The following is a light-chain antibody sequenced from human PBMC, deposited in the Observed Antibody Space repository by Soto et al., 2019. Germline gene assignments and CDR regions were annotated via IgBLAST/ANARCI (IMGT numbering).Light chain of an antibody. Sequence: EIVLTQSPGTLSLSPGERATLFCRASQTITTSQLAWYQQKPGQAPRLLIYDATNRATGIPARFSGSGSGTDFSLTISSLEPEDFAVYYCQQRSNWPLTFGGGTRVEIK. CDR3: QQRSNWPLT. CDR1: QTITTSQ. V-gene: IGKV3-11*01. CDR2: DAT. J-gene: IGKJ4*01.